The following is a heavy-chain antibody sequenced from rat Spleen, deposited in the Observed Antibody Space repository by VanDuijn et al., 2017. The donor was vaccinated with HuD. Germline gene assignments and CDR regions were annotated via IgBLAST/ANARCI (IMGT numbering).Heavy chain of an antibody. Sequence: EVHLVESGGGLVQPGRSLKLSSAASGFTFSNYAMAWVRQTPTKGLEWVASISTGGGKTYYRDSVKGRFTISRDNAKNTQYLQMDSLKSEDTATYYCARHPSMYWYFDFWGPGTMVTVSS. CDR3: ARHPSMYWYFDF. V-gene: IGHV5S14*01. CDR2: ISTGGGKT. J-gene: IGHJ1*01. CDR1: GFTFSNYA.